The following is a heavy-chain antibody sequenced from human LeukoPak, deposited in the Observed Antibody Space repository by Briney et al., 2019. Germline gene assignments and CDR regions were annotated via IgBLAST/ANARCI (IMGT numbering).Heavy chain of an antibody. V-gene: IGHV3-23*01. CDR3: AKEGAEGSGSYYPSDY. CDR1: GFTFSSYG. J-gene: IGHJ4*02. Sequence: GGSLRLSCAASGFTFSSYGMSWVRQAPGKGLEWVSAISGSGGSTYYADSVKGRFTISRANSKNTLYLQMTSLRAEDTAVYYCAKEGAEGSGSYYPSDYWGQGTLVSVSS. CDR2: ISGSGGST. D-gene: IGHD3-10*01.